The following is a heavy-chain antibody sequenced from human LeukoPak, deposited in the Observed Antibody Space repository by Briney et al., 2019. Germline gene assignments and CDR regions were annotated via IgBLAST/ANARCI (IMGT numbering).Heavy chain of an antibody. V-gene: IGHV4-61*02. J-gene: IGHJ4*02. D-gene: IGHD2-21*02. CDR1: GGSIRSDNSH. CDR2: IQTSGNT. CDR3: ARYLAGYGGDGD. Sequence: SETLSLTCTVSGGSIRSDNSHWSWVRQPDGKGLEGIGFIQTSGNTGYNPSLRSQVTMSVDTSKNQFSLNLSSVTAADTAMHYCARYLAGYGGDGDWGQGTLVTVSS.